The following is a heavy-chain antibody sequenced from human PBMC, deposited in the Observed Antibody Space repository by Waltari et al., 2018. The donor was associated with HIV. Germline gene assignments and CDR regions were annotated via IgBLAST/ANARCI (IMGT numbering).Heavy chain of an antibody. CDR3: SKDLSYSTEWPAY. V-gene: IGHV3-30*18. CDR2: LSFDEKNE. J-gene: IGHJ4*02. CDR1: GVFLRRTR. Sequence: QVELLETRGGVAQPPTSLTPSLSPCGVFLRRTRMHWARQAPVKGLELVAFLSFDEKNEYYGCSVNVRATVSRDNSNNTLYLQMSILSVQETAVYYSSKDLSYSTEWPAYWGLGTLVTVSS. D-gene: IGHD4-4*01.